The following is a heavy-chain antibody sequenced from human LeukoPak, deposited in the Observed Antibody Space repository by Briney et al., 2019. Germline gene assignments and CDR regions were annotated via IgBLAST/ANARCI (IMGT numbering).Heavy chain of an antibody. J-gene: IGHJ6*03. CDR2: IYTSGST. Sequence: SETLSLTCTVSGGSISSYYWSWIRQPAGKGLEWIGRIYTSGSTNYNPSLKSRVTMSVDTSKNQFSLKLSSVTAADTAVYYCARGSLPAAMGYYYMDVWSKGTTVTVSS. CDR1: GGSISSYY. V-gene: IGHV4-4*07. CDR3: ARGSLPAAMGYYYMDV. D-gene: IGHD2-2*01.